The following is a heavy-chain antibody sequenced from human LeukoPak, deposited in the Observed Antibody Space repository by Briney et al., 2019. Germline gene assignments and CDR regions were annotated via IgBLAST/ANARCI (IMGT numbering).Heavy chain of an antibody. CDR1: GFTFSSYA. D-gene: IGHD2-15*01. CDR2: IKWNGGST. CDR3: AKSGLNRFDY. V-gene: IGHV3-20*04. J-gene: IGHJ4*02. Sequence: GGSLRLSCAASGFTFSSYAMSWVRQAPGKGLEWVSGIKWNGGSTGYADSVKGRFTISRDNAKNSLYLLMNSLRAEDTAVYYCAKSGLNRFDYWGQGTLVTVSS.